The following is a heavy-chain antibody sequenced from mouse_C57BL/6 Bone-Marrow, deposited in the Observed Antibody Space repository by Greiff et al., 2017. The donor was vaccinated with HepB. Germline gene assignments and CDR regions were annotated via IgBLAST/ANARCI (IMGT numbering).Heavy chain of an antibody. V-gene: IGHV1-47*01. CDR2: FHPYNDDT. Sequence: VQLQQSGAELVKPGASVKMSCKASGYTFTTYPIEWMKQNHGKSLEWIGNFHPYNDDTKYNEKFKGKATLTVEKSSSTVYFELSRLTSDDSAVYYCARYLYNYGNYWYFDVCGTGTTVTVSS. CDR3: ARYLYNYGNYWYFDV. CDR1: GYTFTTYP. D-gene: IGHD1-1*01. J-gene: IGHJ1*03.